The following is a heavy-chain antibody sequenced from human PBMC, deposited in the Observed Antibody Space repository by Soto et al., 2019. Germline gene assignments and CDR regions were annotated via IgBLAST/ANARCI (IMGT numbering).Heavy chain of an antibody. D-gene: IGHD4-17*01. CDR2: ISANGDNV. Sequence: SLRLSCEASGFSFSTYGMHWVRQAPGKGLEWVSGISANGDNVDYADSVKGRFTASRDNAKNSLFLQMNSLRPEDTALYYCAKDMKWGGMTTIHYFDSWGQGTQVTVSS. V-gene: IGHV3-9*01. CDR1: GFSFSTYG. CDR3: AKDMKWGGMTTIHYFDS. J-gene: IGHJ4*02.